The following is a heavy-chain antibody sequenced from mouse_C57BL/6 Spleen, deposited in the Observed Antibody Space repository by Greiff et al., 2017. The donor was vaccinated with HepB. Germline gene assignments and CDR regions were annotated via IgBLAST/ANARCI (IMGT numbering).Heavy chain of an antibody. V-gene: IGHV3-6*01. D-gene: IGHD2-4*01. Sequence: ESGPGLVKPSQSLSLTCSVTGYSITSGYYWNWIRQFPGNKLEWMGYISYDGSNNYNPSLKNRISITRDTSKNQFFLKLNSVTTEDTATYYCARIYYDYVRYFDYWGQGTTLTVSS. CDR3: ARIYYDYVRYFDY. CDR2: ISYDGSN. CDR1: GYSITSGYY. J-gene: IGHJ2*01.